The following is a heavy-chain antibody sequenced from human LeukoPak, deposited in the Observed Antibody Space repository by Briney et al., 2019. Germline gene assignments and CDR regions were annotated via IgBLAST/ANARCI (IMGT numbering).Heavy chain of an antibody. CDR2: IYPGDSDA. D-gene: IGHD3-16*01. J-gene: IGHJ4*02. CDR3: ARHYDSETRYFDY. CDR1: GYSFTSYW. V-gene: IGHV5-51*01. Sequence: GESLKISCKGSGYSFTSYWIGWVRQMPGKGLEWMGIIYPGDSDARYSPSFQGQVTISVDKSISTAYLQWSSLEASNTAMYYCARHYDSETRYFDYWGQGTLVTVSS.